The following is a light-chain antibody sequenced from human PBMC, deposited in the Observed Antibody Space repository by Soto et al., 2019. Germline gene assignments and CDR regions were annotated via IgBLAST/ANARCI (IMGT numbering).Light chain of an antibody. V-gene: IGKV1-6*01. CDR3: LHDYNYPRT. CDR2: GAS. J-gene: IGKJ1*01. Sequence: AIQMTQSPSSLSASVGDRVNITCRASQGIRNYLGWYQQKPGKAPNLLIYGASTLQIGVPSRFSGSGSGIDFTLTINSLQPEDFATYYCLHDYNYPRTFGQGTRVDVK. CDR1: QGIRNY.